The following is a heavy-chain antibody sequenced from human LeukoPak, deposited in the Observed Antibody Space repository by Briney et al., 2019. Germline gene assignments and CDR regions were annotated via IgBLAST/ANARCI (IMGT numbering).Heavy chain of an antibody. V-gene: IGHV4-39*01. D-gene: IGHD3-9*01. CDR3: AGILTGYSLSYYYYGMDV. J-gene: IGHJ6*02. Sequence: SETLSLTCTVSGGSISSGDYYWSWIRQPPGKGLEWIGSIYYSGSTYYNPSLKSRVTISVDTSKNQFSLKLSSVTAADTAVYYCAGILTGYSLSYYYYGMDVWGQGTTVTVSS. CDR2: IYYSGST. CDR1: GGSISSGDYY.